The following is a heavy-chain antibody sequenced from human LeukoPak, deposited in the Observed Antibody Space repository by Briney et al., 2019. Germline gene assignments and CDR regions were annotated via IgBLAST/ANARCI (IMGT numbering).Heavy chain of an antibody. CDR1: GFTFSNYG. D-gene: IGHD5-18*01. V-gene: IGHV3-30*03. J-gene: IGHJ4*02. CDR3: ASGYSYGSGYFDY. Sequence: PGGSLRLSCAASGFTFSNYGMHWVRQAPGKGLEWVAVISYDGSNKYYADSVKGRFTISRDNSKNTLYLQMNSLRAEDTAVYYCASGYSYGSGYFDYWGQGTLVTVSS. CDR2: ISYDGSNK.